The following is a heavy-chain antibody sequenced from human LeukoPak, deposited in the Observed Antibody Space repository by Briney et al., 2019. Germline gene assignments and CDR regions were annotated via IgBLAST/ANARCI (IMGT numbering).Heavy chain of an antibody. CDR3: AKEVGEYQLPSP. CDR2: IRYDGSNK. CDR1: GFTFSSYG. V-gene: IGHV3-30*02. J-gene: IGHJ5*02. Sequence: GGSLRLSCAASGFTFSSYGMHWVRQAPGKGLEWVAFIRYDGSNKYYADSVKGRFTISRDNSKNTLYLQMNSLRAEDTAVYYCAKEVGEYQLPSPWGQGTLVTVSS. D-gene: IGHD2-2*01.